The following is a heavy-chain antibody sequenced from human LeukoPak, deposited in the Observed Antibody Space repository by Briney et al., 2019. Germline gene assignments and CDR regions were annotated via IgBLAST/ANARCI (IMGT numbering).Heavy chain of an antibody. V-gene: IGHV3-7*04. Sequence: AGGSLRLSCAASGFTFSSYWMSWARQAPGKGLEWVANIKQDGSEKYYVDSVKGRFTISRDNAKNSLYLQMNSLRAEDTAVYYCARDIRYDYVWGSYRYPYFDYWGQGTLVTVSS. CDR1: GFTFSSYW. CDR2: IKQDGSEK. CDR3: ARDIRYDYVWGSYRYPYFDY. J-gene: IGHJ4*02. D-gene: IGHD3-16*02.